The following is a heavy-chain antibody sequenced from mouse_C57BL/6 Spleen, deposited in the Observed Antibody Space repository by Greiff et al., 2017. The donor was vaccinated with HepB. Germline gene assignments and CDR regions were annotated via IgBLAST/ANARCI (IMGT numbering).Heavy chain of an antibody. J-gene: IGHJ3*01. CDR2: IDTNSGGT. Sequence: QVQLQQPGAELVKPGPSVKLSCKASGYTFTSYWMHWVKQRPGRGLEWIGRIDTNSGGTKFNEKFKSKATLTVDKPSSTAYMQLSSLTSEDSAVYYCVREVTGTWFAYWGQGTLVTVSA. D-gene: IGHD4-1*01. V-gene: IGHV1-72*01. CDR1: GYTFTSYW. CDR3: VREVTGTWFAY.